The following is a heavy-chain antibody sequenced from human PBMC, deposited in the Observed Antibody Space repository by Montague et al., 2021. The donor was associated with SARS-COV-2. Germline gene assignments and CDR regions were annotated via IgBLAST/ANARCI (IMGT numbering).Heavy chain of an antibody. D-gene: IGHD3-10*01. J-gene: IGHJ4*02. CDR3: ARVLWYGEPMSYYFDY. V-gene: IGHV1-3*04. Sequence: SVKVSCKASGYTFTTYAMHWVRQAPGQRPEWMGWINTDNGNTKYSQKFEGRVTLTRETSATTVYMELSSLTSEDTAVYYCARVLWYGEPMSYYFDYWGQGTLVTVSS. CDR2: INTDNGNT. CDR1: GYTFTTYA.